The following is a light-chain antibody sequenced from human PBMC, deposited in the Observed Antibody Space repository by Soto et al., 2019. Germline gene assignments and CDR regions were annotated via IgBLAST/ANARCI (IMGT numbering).Light chain of an antibody. CDR2: DAS. V-gene: IGKV1-5*01. CDR3: QQYNSYSPGST. CDR1: QSISSW. Sequence: DIQMTQSPSTLSASVGDRVTITCRASQSISSWLAWYQQKPGKAPKLLIYDASSLESGVPSRFSGSGSGTEFTLTISSLQPDDFATYYFQQYNSYSPGSTFGQGTKLEIK. J-gene: IGKJ2*01.